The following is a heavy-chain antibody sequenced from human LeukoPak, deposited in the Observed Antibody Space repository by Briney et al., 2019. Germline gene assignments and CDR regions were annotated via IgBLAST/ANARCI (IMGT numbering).Heavy chain of an antibody. J-gene: IGHJ6*03. V-gene: IGHV3-30*02. CDR3: AKDVVNCGSTSCYFYYYMDV. CDR1: GFTFSTYG. Sequence: GGSLGLSCAASGFTFSTYGMHWVRQAPGKGLEWVAFLRYDGSNKYYADSVKGRFTISRDNSKNTLYLQMNSLRAEDTAVYYCAKDVVNCGSTSCYFYYYMDVWGKGTTVTVSS. CDR2: LRYDGSNK. D-gene: IGHD2-2*01.